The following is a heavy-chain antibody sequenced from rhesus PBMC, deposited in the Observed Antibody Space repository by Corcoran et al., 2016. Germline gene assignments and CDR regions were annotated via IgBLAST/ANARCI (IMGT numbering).Heavy chain of an antibody. J-gene: IGHJ5-2*02. CDR3: ARDNHPSGWALDV. CDR2: LNGNGGDT. Sequence: QVQLQESGPGLVKPLETLSLTCTVSGASIRSYWWSWIRQPPGRGLEWIGELNGNGGDTNYNPALKSRVTISKDASSNQFSLKVSSVTAADTAVYHCARDNHPSGWALDVWDRGVLVTVSS. D-gene: IGHD6-37*01. CDR1: GASIRSYW. V-gene: IGHV4-80*01.